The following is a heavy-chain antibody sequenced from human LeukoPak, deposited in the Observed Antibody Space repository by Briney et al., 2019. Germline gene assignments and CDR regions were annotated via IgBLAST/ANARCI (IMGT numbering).Heavy chain of an antibody. D-gene: IGHD2-15*01. CDR3: ASPIVVVVAATHFDY. CDR2: ISSSGSTI. CDR1: GFTFSDYY. V-gene: IGHV3-11*04. Sequence: GGSLRLSCAASGFTFSDYYMSWIRQAPGKGLEWVSYISSSGSTIYYADSVKGRFTISRDNAKNSLYLQMNSLRAEDTAVYYCASPIVVVVAATHFDYWGQGTLVTVSS. J-gene: IGHJ4*02.